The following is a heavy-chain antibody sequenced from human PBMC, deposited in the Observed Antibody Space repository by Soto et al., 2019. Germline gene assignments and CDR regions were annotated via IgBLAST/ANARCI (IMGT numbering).Heavy chain of an antibody. J-gene: IGHJ4*02. D-gene: IGHD3-3*01. Sequence: SSETLSLTCTVSCGSISSISYYWGWIRQPPGKGLEWIGSIYYSGSTYYNPSLKSRVTISGDTSKNQFSLKLSSVTAAHTAVYYCAYAYDFWSGYYGYWGQGTLVTVSS. CDR1: CGSISSISYY. CDR3: AYAYDFWSGYYGY. CDR2: IYYSGST. V-gene: IGHV4-39*01.